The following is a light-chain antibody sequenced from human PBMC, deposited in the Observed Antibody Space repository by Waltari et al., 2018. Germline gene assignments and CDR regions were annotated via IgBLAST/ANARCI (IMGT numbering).Light chain of an antibody. J-gene: IGKJ5*01. V-gene: IGKV6-21*02. CDR1: QSIGTS. Sequence: EIVLTQSPYFQSVTPKEKVTITCRASQSIGTSLHWYQQKPDQSPKLLIKYASQSISGVPSRFSGRGSETEFTLTINSLEAEDVATYYCLQSSSLPITFGQGTRLEI. CDR2: YAS. CDR3: LQSSSLPIT.